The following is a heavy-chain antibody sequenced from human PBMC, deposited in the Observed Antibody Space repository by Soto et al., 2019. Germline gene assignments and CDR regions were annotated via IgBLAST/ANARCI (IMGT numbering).Heavy chain of an antibody. D-gene: IGHD5-18*01. Sequence: GSLRLSCAASGFTFSSYSMNWVRQAPGKGLEWVSSISSSSSYIYYADSVKGRFTISRDNAKNSLYLQMNSQRAEDTAVYYCARVYEYSYGYGGSYYYYGMDVWGQGTTVTVSS. J-gene: IGHJ6*02. CDR3: ARVYEYSYGYGGSYYYYGMDV. CDR2: ISSSSSYI. CDR1: GFTFSSYS. V-gene: IGHV3-21*01.